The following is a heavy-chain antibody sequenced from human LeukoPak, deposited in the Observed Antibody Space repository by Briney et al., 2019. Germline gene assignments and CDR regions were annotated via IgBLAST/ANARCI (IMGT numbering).Heavy chain of an antibody. Sequence: GGSLRLSCAASGFTFSDYYMTWIRQASGKGLEWVSFISSSGDSLYYADSVRGRFTISRDNAKNSLFLQMNSLRAEDTAVYYCAREVVIVPDYFYYGLDVWGQGTTVTVSS. CDR1: GFTFSDYY. D-gene: IGHD2/OR15-2a*01. J-gene: IGHJ6*02. V-gene: IGHV3-11*01. CDR3: AREVVIVPDYFYYGLDV. CDR2: ISSSGDSL.